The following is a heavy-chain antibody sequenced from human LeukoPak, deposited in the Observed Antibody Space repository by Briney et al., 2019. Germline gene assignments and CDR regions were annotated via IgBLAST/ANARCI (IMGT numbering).Heavy chain of an antibody. CDR3: AKKCGYSSSWPIFDP. V-gene: IGHV1-69*04. J-gene: IGHJ5*02. CDR2: IIPILGIA. Sequence: SVKVSCKASGGTFSSYAISWVRQAPGQGLEWMGRIIPILGIANYAQKFQGRVTITADKSTSTAYMELSSLRSEDTAVYYCAKKCGYSSSWPIFDPWGQGTLVTVSS. D-gene: IGHD6-13*01. CDR1: GGTFSSYA.